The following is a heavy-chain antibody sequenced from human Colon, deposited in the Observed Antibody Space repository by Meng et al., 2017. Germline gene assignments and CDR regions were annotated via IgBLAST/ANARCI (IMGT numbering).Heavy chain of an antibody. CDR1: GDSISGGDYF. D-gene: IGHD6-6*01. Sequence: QVQLQESGPGLVKPSQTLSLTCTVSGDSISGGDYFWSWIRQPPGKGLEWIGYIYYSGSTYYNPSLKSRVTISVDTSKNQFSLKLSSVTAADTAVYFCARVPPSLYFDSWGQGTLVTVSS. V-gene: IGHV4-30-4*01. CDR3: ARVPPSLYFDS. J-gene: IGHJ4*02. CDR2: IYYSGST.